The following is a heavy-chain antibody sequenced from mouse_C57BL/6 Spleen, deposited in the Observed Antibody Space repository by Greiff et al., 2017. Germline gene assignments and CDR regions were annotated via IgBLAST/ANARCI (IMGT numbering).Heavy chain of an antibody. CDR3: ARSTMVTTKERRRGDYYAMDY. CDR1: GYTFTSYW. J-gene: IGHJ4*01. CDR2: IYPGSGST. Sequence: VQLQQPGAELVKPGASVKMSCKASGYTFTSYWITWVKQRPGQGLEWIGDIYPGSGSTNYNEKFKSKATLTVDTSSSTAYMQLSSLTSEDSAVYYCARSTMVTTKERRRGDYYAMDYWGQGTSVTVSS. D-gene: IGHD2-2*01. V-gene: IGHV1-55*01.